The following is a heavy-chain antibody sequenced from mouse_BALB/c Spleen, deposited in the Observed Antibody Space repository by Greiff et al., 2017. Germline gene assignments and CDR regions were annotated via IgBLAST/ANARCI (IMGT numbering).Heavy chain of an antibody. CDR1: GYSITSGYY. J-gene: IGHJ2*01. CDR3: AREGTGNFFDY. V-gene: IGHV3-6*02. CDR2: ISYDGSN. D-gene: IGHD4-1*01. Sequence: DVKLQESGPGLVKPSQSLSLTCSVTGYSITSGYYWNWIRQFPGNKLEWMGYISYDGSNNYNPSLKNRISITRDTSKNQFFLKLNSVTTEDTATYYCAREGTGNFFDYWGQGTTLTVSS.